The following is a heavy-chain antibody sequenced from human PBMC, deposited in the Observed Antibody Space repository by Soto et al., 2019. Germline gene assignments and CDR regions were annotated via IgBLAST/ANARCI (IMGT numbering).Heavy chain of an antibody. V-gene: IGHV3-23*01. CDR1: GFTFTSDA. CDR2: ISGSGGST. CDR3: AKHPDRITIFGVVSYNWFDP. Sequence: PGGSLLLSCSASGFTFTSDAMSGVREAPGKVLGWVSAISGSGGSTYYADSVKGRFTISRDNSKNTLYLQMNSLRAEDTAVYYCAKHPDRITIFGVVSYNWFDPWGQGTLVTVSS. D-gene: IGHD3-3*01. J-gene: IGHJ5*02.